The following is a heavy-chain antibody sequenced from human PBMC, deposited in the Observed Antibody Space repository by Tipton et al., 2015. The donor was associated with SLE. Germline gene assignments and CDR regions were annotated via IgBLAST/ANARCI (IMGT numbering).Heavy chain of an antibody. D-gene: IGHD5-18*01. V-gene: IGHV3-23*01. CDR1: GFSFSSYA. Sequence: SLRLSCAASGFSFSSYAMSWVRQAPGKGLEWVSAISGSGGSTYYADSVKGRFTISRDNSKNSLYLQMNSLRAEDTAVYYCARDLPEVYSYGHDAFDIWGQGTMVTVSS. CDR3: ARDLPEVYSYGHDAFDI. CDR2: ISGSGGST. J-gene: IGHJ3*02.